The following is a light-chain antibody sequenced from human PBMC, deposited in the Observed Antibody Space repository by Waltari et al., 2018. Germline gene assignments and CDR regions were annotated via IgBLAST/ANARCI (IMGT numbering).Light chain of an antibody. Sequence: QSALTQPPSASGSPGQPVTISCTGTSSDVGGYNYVPWYQQHPGKAPNLIIYEVTNRPSGVPDRFSGSKSGNTASLTVSGLQADDEADYYGNSYAGRNRLGVFGGGTKVTVL. CDR2: EVT. CDR3: NSYAGRNRLGV. V-gene: IGLV2-8*01. J-gene: IGLJ2*01. CDR1: SSDVGGYNY.